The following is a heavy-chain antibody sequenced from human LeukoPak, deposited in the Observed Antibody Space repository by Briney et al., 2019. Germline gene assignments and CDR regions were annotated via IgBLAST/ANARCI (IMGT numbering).Heavy chain of an antibody. V-gene: IGHV4-34*01. CDR3: ARPLRCSGNKCYMDNWFDP. J-gene: IGHJ5*02. CDR1: GGSFSGYY. D-gene: IGHD2-2*02. Sequence: PSETLSLTCAVYGGSFSGYYWNWIRQPPGKGLEWIGEINHSGSTNYNPSLKSRVTISIDTSKNQFSLKLNSVTAADTAVYYCARPLRCSGNKCYMDNWFDPWGQGSLVTVSS. CDR2: INHSGST.